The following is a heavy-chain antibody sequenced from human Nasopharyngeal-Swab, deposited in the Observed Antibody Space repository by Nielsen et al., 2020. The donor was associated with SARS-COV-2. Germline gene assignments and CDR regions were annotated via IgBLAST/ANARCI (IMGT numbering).Heavy chain of an antibody. Sequence: GESLKISCAASGFTFSSYGMHWVRQAPGKGLEWVAVISYDGSNKYYADSVKGRFTISRDNSKNTLYLQMNSLRAEDTAVYYCARGTGGKGLDYWGPGTLVTVSS. D-gene: IGHD2-8*02. CDR2: ISYDGSNK. V-gene: IGHV3-30*03. CDR1: GFTFSSYG. J-gene: IGHJ4*02. CDR3: ARGTGGKGLDY.